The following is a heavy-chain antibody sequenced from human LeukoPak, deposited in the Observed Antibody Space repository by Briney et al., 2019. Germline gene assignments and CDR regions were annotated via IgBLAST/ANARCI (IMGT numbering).Heavy chain of an antibody. Sequence: GGSLRLSCAASGFTVNSNYMSWVRQAPGKGLEWVLDVYSGDRTYYADSVKGRFTISRDDSTNTPYLLMNSLRAEDTAVYYCARGYLIDYWGQGTLVTVSS. CDR1: GFTVNSNY. D-gene: IGHD1-26*01. CDR2: VYSGDRT. CDR3: ARGYLIDY. V-gene: IGHV3-66*01. J-gene: IGHJ4*02.